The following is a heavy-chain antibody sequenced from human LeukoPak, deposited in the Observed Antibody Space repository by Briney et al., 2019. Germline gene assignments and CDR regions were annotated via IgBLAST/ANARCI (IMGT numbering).Heavy chain of an antibody. CDR1: GFTFSSYE. Sequence: RPGGSLRLSCAASGFTFSSYEMNWVRQAPGKGLEWVSYISPGGTTRYYADSVKGRFTISRDNAKNSLYLQMNNLGAEDSAVYYCARDSTVTTSFDYWGQGTLVTVSS. V-gene: IGHV3-48*03. D-gene: IGHD4-17*01. CDR3: ARDSTVTTSFDY. J-gene: IGHJ4*02. CDR2: ISPGGTTR.